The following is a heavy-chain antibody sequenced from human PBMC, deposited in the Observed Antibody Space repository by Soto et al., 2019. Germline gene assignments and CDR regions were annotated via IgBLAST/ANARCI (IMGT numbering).Heavy chain of an antibody. J-gene: IGHJ4*02. D-gene: IGHD3-22*01. CDR2: IYPGDSAT. CDR3: ARLCRELYDSSGYHHFDD. CDR1: GYSLTSHW. V-gene: IGHV5-51*06. Sequence: ESRKISCKGSGYSLTSHWIGWVRQMAGKGLEFLGIIYPGDSATRYSASFQGQVTISADKSISTADLQWSSLKASDTAMYYCARLCRELYDSSGYHHFDDWGQGTLVTVSS.